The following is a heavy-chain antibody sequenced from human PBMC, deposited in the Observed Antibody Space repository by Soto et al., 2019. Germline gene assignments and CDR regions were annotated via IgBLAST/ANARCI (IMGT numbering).Heavy chain of an antibody. D-gene: IGHD6-6*01. Sequence: QITLKESGPTLVKPTQTLTLTCTYSGFSLSTSGVGVGWIRQPPGKALEWLALIYWYDDKRYSPSLKSRLTITKDTSKNQVVLTMTIMDPVDTATYYCARVSSSSAWPIMDVWGKGTTVTVSS. CDR1: GFSLSTSGVG. J-gene: IGHJ6*03. CDR2: IYWYDDK. V-gene: IGHV2-5*01. CDR3: ARVSSSSAWPIMDV.